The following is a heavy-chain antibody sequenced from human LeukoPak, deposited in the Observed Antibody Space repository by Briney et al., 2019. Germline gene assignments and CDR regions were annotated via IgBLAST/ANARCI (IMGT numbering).Heavy chain of an antibody. D-gene: IGHD3-22*01. CDR2: MNPNSGNT. CDR3: ARGTYDSRSNYYYGMDV. V-gene: IGHV1-8*01. CDR1: GYTFTSCD. J-gene: IGHJ6*02. Sequence: GASVKVSCKASGYTFTSCDINWVRQATGQGLEWMGWMNPNSGNTGYAQKFQGRVTMTRNTSISTAYMELSSLRSEDTAVYYCARGTYDSRSNYYYGMDVWGQGTTVTVSS.